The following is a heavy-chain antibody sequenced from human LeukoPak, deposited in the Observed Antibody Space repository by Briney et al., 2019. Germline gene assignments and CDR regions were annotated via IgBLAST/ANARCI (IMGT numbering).Heavy chain of an antibody. J-gene: IGHJ6*04. V-gene: IGHV4-39*07. Sequence: PSETLSLTCTVSGGSISSSSYYWGWIRQPPGKGLEWIGSIYYSGSTYYNPSLKSRVTISVDTSKNQFSLKLSSVTAADTAVYYCARGDFNYGGMDVWGKGTTVTVSP. CDR1: GGSISSSSYY. D-gene: IGHD5-24*01. CDR2: IYYSGST. CDR3: ARGDFNYGGMDV.